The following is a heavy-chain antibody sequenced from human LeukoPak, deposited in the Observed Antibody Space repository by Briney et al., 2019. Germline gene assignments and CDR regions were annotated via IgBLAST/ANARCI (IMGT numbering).Heavy chain of an antibody. CDR2: ISDTGRLS. J-gene: IGHJ4*02. Sequence: GGSLRLSCAASGFTFSSSAMSWVRQAPGKGLEWVAAISDTGRLSYCADSVNGRFTISRDNSKNTLSLQMNSLRSEDTAVYYCAAGKWASDYWGQGTLVTVSS. CDR3: AAGKWASDY. D-gene: IGHD2-8*01. CDR1: GFTFSSSA. V-gene: IGHV3-23*01.